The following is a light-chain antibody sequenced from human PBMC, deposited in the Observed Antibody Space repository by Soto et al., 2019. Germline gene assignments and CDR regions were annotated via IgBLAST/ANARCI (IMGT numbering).Light chain of an antibody. Sequence: DILLTQSPAFLSASVGDRVTFTCRTSQGISSHLAWYQQKPGKAPKLLIYGASTLQSGVPSRFSGSGSGTEFTLTISSLQSEDFATYYCQQFNTSPLTFGGGTKVEIK. J-gene: IGKJ4*01. CDR3: QQFNTSPLT. V-gene: IGKV1-9*01. CDR2: GAS. CDR1: QGISSH.